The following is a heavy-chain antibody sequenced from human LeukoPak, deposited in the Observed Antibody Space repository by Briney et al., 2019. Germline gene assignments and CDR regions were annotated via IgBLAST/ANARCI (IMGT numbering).Heavy chain of an antibody. J-gene: IGHJ4*02. V-gene: IGHV1-2*02. D-gene: IGHD6-13*01. CDR2: INPNGGGT. Sequence: ASVTVSCKASGYTFTDYYIHWVRQAPGQGPEWMGWINPNGGGTNYGQRFQGRVTMTRDTSINTAYMELSSLRPDDTAVCYCAITTIASSIDWWGQGTLVTVSS. CDR3: AITTIASSIDW. CDR1: GYTFTDYY.